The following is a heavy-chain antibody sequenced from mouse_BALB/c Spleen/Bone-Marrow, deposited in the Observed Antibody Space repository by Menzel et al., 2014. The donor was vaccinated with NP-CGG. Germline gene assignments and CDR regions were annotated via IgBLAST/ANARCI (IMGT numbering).Heavy chain of an antibody. Sequence: QVQLQQPGAELVKPGASVKLSCKASGYTFTSYWMYWVIQRPGQGLEWIGEINPRSGRTNYNEKFKSRATLTVDKSSSTAYMQLSSPTSEDSAVYYCARGLYGAMDYWGQGTSVTVSS. D-gene: IGHD1-1*01. V-gene: IGHV1S81*02. CDR1: GYTFTSYW. CDR3: ARGLYGAMDY. CDR2: INPRSGRT. J-gene: IGHJ4*01.